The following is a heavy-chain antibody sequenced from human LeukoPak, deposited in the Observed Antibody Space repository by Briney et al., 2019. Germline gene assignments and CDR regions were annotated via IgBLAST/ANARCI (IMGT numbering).Heavy chain of an antibody. Sequence: SETLSLTCAVPGYSISNGYYWGWIRQPPGKGLEWIGSISYSGSTYYNPSLKSRVTISVDTSKNHFSLKLSSVTAADTAVYYCATDSNRGILEWFQYWSQGSLVTVSS. V-gene: IGHV4-38-2*01. D-gene: IGHD3-3*01. CDR2: ISYSGST. J-gene: IGHJ1*01. CDR1: GYSISNGYY. CDR3: ATDSNRGILEWFQY.